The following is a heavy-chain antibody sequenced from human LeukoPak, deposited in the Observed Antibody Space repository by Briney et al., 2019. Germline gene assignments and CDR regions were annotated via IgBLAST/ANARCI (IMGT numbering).Heavy chain of an antibody. CDR1: GGSISIGSHY. CDR3: ARTVYNWHQDY. J-gene: IGHJ4*02. CDR2: VYHSGST. V-gene: IGHV4-39*01. D-gene: IGHD1-20*01. Sequence: SETLSLTCSVSGGSISIGSHYWGWIRQPPGKGVEWIGSVYHSGSTYYNPSLRSRVIISVDTSKNQFSLTVTSVTAADTAVYYCARTVYNWHQDYWGQGTLVTVSS.